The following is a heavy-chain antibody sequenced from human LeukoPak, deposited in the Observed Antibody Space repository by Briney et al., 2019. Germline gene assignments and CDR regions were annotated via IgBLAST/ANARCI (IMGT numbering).Heavy chain of an antibody. CDR2: IYYSGST. CDR3: ARDLKDYYDSSGYLPFGY. V-gene: IGHV4-30-4*01. D-gene: IGHD3-22*01. J-gene: IGHJ4*02. CDR1: GGSISSGDYY. Sequence: SQTLSLTRTVSGGSISSGDYYWSWIRQPPGKGLEWIGYIYYSGSTYYNPSLKSRVTISVDTSKNQFSLKLSSVTAADTAVYYCARDLKDYYDSSGYLPFGYWGQGTLVTASS.